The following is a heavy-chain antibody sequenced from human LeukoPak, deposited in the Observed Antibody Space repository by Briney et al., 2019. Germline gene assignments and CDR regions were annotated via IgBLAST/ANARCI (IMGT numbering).Heavy chain of an antibody. CDR1: GFAFSSYG. CDR2: IKSKTDGGTT. V-gene: IGHV3-15*01. D-gene: IGHD6-19*01. J-gene: IGHJ4*02. Sequence: GGSLRLSCAASGFAFSSYGMHWVRQAPGKGLEWVGRIKSKTDGGTTDYPAPVKGRFTISRDDSKNTLYLQMNSLKTEDTGVYYCSTQWMGYWGQGTLVTVSS. CDR3: STQWMGY.